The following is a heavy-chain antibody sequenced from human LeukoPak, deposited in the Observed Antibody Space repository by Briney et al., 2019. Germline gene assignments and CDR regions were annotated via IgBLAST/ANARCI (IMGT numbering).Heavy chain of an antibody. CDR1: GFIFSSYA. CDR3: VPMGNEGY. D-gene: IGHD3-10*01. CDR2: ISPNGGST. Sequence: PGGSLRLSCSASGFIFSSYAMHWVRQAPGKGLEYVSAISPNGGSTYYADSVKGRFSISRDNSKNILYLQMSSVRPEDTAVYYCVPMGNEGYWGQGTLVTVSS. J-gene: IGHJ4*02. V-gene: IGHV3-64D*06.